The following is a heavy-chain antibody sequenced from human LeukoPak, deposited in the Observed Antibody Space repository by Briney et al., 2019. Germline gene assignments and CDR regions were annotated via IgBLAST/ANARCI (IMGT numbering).Heavy chain of an antibody. Sequence: SETLSLTCTVSGGSISSYYWSWIRQPPGKGLEWIGYIYYSGSTNYNPSLKSRVTISVDTSKNQFSLKLSSVTAADTAVYYCARLRYSSSWFDYWGQGTLVSVSS. CDR1: GGSISSYY. J-gene: IGHJ4*02. CDR2: IYYSGST. V-gene: IGHV4-59*01. CDR3: ARLRYSSSWFDY. D-gene: IGHD6-13*01.